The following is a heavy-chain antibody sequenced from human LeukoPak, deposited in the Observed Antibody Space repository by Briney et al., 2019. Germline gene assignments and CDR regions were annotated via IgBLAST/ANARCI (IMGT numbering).Heavy chain of an antibody. CDR3: ARRYYYYYMDV. V-gene: IGHV4-34*01. J-gene: IGHJ6*03. CDR1: GGSLSSYY. CDR2: INHSGST. Sequence: SETLSLTCTVSGGSLSSYYWSWIRQPPGKGLEWIGEINHSGSTNYNPSLKSRVTISVDTSKNQFSLKLSSVTAADTAVYYCARRYYYYYMDVWGKGTTVTISS.